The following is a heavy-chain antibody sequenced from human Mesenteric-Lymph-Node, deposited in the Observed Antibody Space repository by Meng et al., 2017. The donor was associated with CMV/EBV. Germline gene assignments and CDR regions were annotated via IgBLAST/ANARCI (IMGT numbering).Heavy chain of an antibody. CDR2: IIPIFGTA. D-gene: IGHD5-24*01. CDR3: AREGGDGYNSYYGMDV. Sequence: SVKVSCKASGYTFTSYGISWVRQAPGQGLEWMGGIIPIFGTANYAQKFQGRVTITTDESTSTAYMELSSLRSEDTAVYYCAREGGDGYNSYYGMDVWGQGTTVTV. V-gene: IGHV1-69*05. CDR1: GYTFTSYG. J-gene: IGHJ6*02.